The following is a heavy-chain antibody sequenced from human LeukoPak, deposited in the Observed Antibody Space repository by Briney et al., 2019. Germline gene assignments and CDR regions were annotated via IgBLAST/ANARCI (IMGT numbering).Heavy chain of an antibody. D-gene: IGHD3-10*01. J-gene: IGHJ3*02. CDR1: GFTFSSYA. CDR3: ANGGGGRAFDI. V-gene: IGHV3-23*01. Sequence: GGSLRLSCAASGFTFSSYAMSWVRQAPGKGLEWVSAISGGGGSTYYPDSVKGRFTISRDNSKNTLYLQMNSLRAEDTAVYYCANGGGGRAFDIWGQGTMVTVSS. CDR2: ISGGGGST.